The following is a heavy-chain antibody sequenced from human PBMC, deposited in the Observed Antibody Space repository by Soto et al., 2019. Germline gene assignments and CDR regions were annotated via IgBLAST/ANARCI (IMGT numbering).Heavy chain of an antibody. D-gene: IGHD3-22*01. Sequence: GESLKISCKGSGYSFTSYWISWVRQMPGKGLEWMGRIDPSDSYTNYSPPFQGHLTISADKSISTAYLQWSSLKASDTAMYYCARRAYDSSGYPTFDYWGQGTLVTVS. CDR1: GYSFTSYW. CDR3: ARRAYDSSGYPTFDY. V-gene: IGHV5-10-1*01. CDR2: IDPSDSYT. J-gene: IGHJ4*02.